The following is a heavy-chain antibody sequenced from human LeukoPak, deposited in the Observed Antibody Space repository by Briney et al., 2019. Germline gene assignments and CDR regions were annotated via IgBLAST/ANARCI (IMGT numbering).Heavy chain of an antibody. CDR2: ISYDGSNK. V-gene: IGHV3-30*18. Sequence: PGGSLRLSCAASGFTFSSYGMHWVRQAPGKGLEWVAVISYDGSNKYYADSVKGRFTISRDNSKNTLYLQMNSLRAEDTAVYYCAKDPERGYNWNDVGDWFDPWGQGTLVTVSS. D-gene: IGHD1-20*01. CDR1: GFTFSSYG. CDR3: AKDPERGYNWNDVGDWFDP. J-gene: IGHJ5*02.